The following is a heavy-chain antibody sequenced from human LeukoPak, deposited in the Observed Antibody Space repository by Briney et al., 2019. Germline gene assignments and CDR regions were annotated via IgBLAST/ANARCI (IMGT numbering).Heavy chain of an antibody. CDR1: GGTFSSYT. D-gene: IGHD1-1*01. CDR3: ASSTGTYYYYYGMDV. V-gene: IGHV1-69*02. Sequence: ASVKVSCKASGGTFSSYTISRVRQAPGQGLEWMGRIIPILGIANYAQKFQGRVTITADKSTSTAYMELSSLRSEDTAVYYCASSTGTYYYYYGMDVWGQGTTVTVSS. CDR2: IIPILGIA. J-gene: IGHJ6*02.